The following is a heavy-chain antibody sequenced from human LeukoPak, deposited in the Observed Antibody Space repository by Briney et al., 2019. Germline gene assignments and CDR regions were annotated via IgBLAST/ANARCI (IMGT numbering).Heavy chain of an antibody. CDR2: IRGSGDST. V-gene: IGHV3-23*01. D-gene: IGHD4-17*01. J-gene: IGHJ5*02. Sequence: GGFLRLSCVASGFTFSSYAMNWVRQAPGEGLEWVSGIRGSGDSTYYADSVKGRFTISRDNSKSTVYLQMNSLRAEETAVYYCTMPYGDYVSWGQGTLVTVSS. CDR3: TMPYGDYVS. CDR1: GFTFSSYA.